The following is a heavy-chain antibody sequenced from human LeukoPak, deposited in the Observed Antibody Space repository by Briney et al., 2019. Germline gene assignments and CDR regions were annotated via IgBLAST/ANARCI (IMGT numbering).Heavy chain of an antibody. CDR3: AREKYYYDSSGYYGY. Sequence: GGSLRLSCAASGFTFSSYEMNWVRQAPGKGLELVSYIRSSGSTIYYADSVKGRFTISRDNAKNSLYLQMNSLRAEDTAVYYCAREKYYYDSSGYYGYWGQGTLVTVSS. V-gene: IGHV3-48*03. CDR2: IRSSGSTI. D-gene: IGHD3-22*01. CDR1: GFTFSSYE. J-gene: IGHJ4*02.